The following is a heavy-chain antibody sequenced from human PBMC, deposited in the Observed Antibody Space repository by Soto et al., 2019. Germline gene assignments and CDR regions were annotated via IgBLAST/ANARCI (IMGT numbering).Heavy chain of an antibody. J-gene: IGHJ4*02. CDR3: ARLLPPSWDYGSGSYV. Sequence: SEPLSLTCTVSGGSISSSSYYWGWIRQPPGKGLEWIGSIYYSGSTYYNPSLKSRVTISVDTSKNQFSLKLSSVTAADTAVYYCARLLPPSWDYGSGSYVWGQGTLVTVSS. V-gene: IGHV4-39*01. CDR1: GGSISSSSYY. D-gene: IGHD3-10*01. CDR2: IYYSGST.